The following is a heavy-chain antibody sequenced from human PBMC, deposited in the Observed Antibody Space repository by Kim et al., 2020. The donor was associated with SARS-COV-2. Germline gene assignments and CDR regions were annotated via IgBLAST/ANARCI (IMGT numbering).Heavy chain of an antibody. Sequence: SETLSLTCTVSGGSISSSSYYWGWIRQPPGKGLEWIGSIYYSGSTYYNPSLKSRVTISVDTSKNQFSLKLSSVTAADTAVYYCARHVPVGATYNWFDPWGQGTLVTVSS. J-gene: IGHJ5*02. CDR1: GGSISSSSYY. CDR2: IYYSGST. V-gene: IGHV4-39*01. D-gene: IGHD1-26*01. CDR3: ARHVPVGATYNWFDP.